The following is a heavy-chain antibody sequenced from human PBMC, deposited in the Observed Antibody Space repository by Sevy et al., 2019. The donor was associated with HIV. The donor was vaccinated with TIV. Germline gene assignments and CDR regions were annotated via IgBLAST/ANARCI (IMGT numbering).Heavy chain of an antibody. CDR1: GFTFSNAW. Sequence: GGSLRLSCAASGFTFSNAWMSWVRQAPGKGLEWVGRIKSKTDGGTKDYAAPVKGRFIISRDDSKNTLYLQMNSLKTEDTAVYYCTVRITMVRAHRAFDIWGQGTMVTVSS. D-gene: IGHD3-10*01. CDR2: IKSKTDGGTK. V-gene: IGHV3-15*01. CDR3: TVRITMVRAHRAFDI. J-gene: IGHJ3*02.